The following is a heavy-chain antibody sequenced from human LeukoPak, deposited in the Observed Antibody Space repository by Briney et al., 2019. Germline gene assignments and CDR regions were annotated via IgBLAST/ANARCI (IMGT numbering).Heavy chain of an antibody. CDR2: IYTSGST. CDR3: ARFIVGATVGFDY. CDR1: DGCISSGSYY. V-gene: IGHV4-61*02. Sequence: SGTLSLTCTVSDGCISSGSYYWSWLRQPAGKGLEWIGRIYTSGSTNYNPSLKSRVTISVDTSKNQFSLKLSSVTAADTAVYYCARFIVGATVGFDYWGQGTLVTVSS. D-gene: IGHD1-26*01. J-gene: IGHJ4*02.